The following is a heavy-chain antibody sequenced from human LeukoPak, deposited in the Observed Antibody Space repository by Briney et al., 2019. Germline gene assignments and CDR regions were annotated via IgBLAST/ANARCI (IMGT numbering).Heavy chain of an antibody. V-gene: IGHV1-2*02. CDR3: ARAYSSVPFDY. D-gene: IGHD6-25*01. J-gene: IGHJ4*02. CDR1: GYTCTGYY. Sequence: ASVKVSCKASGYTCTGYYMHWVRQAPGQGLEWMGWINPNSGGTNYAQKFQGRVTMTTDTSISTAYMELSRLRSDDTAVYYCARAYSSVPFDYWGQGTLVTVSS. CDR2: INPNSGGT.